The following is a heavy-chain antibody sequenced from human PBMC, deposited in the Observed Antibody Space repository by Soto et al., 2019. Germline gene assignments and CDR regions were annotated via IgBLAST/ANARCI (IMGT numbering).Heavy chain of an antibody. CDR1: GYAFTTYG. D-gene: IGHD1-1*01. CDR3: ARGRYGDY. CDR2: ISAHNGNT. J-gene: IGHJ4*02. V-gene: IGHV1-18*01. Sequence: QVHLVQSGAEVKKPGASVKVSCQGSGYAFTTYGITWVRQAHGQGLEWMGWISAHNGNTDYAQKHQGRVTVTRDTSTSTADMELRSLRFDDTAEYYCARGRYGDYWGQGALVTVSS.